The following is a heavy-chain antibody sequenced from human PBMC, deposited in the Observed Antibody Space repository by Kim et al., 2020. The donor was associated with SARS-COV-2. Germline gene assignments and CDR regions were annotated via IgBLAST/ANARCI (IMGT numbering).Heavy chain of an antibody. D-gene: IGHD3-3*01. Sequence: LSLTCTVSGGSISSGGYYWSWIRQHPGKGLEWIGYIYYSGSTYYNPSLKSRVTISVDTSKNQFSLKLSSVTAADTAVYYCARAETRITIFGVVIILAFDIWGQGTMVTVSS. J-gene: IGHJ3*02. CDR3: ARAETRITIFGVVIILAFDI. V-gene: IGHV4-31*03. CDR2: IYYSGST. CDR1: GGSISSGGYY.